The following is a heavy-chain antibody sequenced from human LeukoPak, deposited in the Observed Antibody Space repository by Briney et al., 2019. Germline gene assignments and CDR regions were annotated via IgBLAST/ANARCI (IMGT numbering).Heavy chain of an antibody. CDR1: GGSFSGYY. CDR3: ARPGYGGKYFQH. J-gene: IGHJ1*01. CDR2: INHSGST. D-gene: IGHD4-23*01. V-gene: IGHV4-34*01. Sequence: SETLSLTCAVYGGSFSGYYWSWIRQPPGKGLEWIGEINHSGSTNYNPSLKSRVTISVDTSKNQFSLKLSSVIAADTAVYYCARPGYGGKYFQHWGQGTLVTVSS.